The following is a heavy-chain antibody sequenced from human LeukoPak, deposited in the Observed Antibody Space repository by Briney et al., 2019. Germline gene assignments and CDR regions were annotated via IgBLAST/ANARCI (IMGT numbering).Heavy chain of an antibody. V-gene: IGHV1-3*01. D-gene: IGHD1-26*01. CDR2: INAGNGNT. Sequence: ASVKVSCKASGYTFTSYAMHWVRQAPGQRLEWMGWINAGNGNTKYSRKFQGRVTITRDTSASTAYMELSSLRSEDTAVYYCARPQYGSYYENAFDIWGQGTMVTVSS. CDR3: ARPQYGSYYENAFDI. CDR1: GYTFTSYA. J-gene: IGHJ3*02.